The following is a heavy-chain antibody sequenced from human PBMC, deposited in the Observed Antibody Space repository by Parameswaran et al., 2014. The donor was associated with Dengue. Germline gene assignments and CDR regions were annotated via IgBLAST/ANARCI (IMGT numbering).Heavy chain of an antibody. V-gene: IGHV4-59*01. D-gene: IGHD4-11*01. Sequence: WIRQPPGKGTGVDWVYLLHGSTNYNPSLKSRVTISVDTSKNQFSLKLSSVTAADTAVYYCARAPDYSKSYYYYYYMDVWGKGTTVTVS. CDR3: ARAPDYSKSYYYYYYMDV. CDR2: LLHGST. J-gene: IGHJ6*03.